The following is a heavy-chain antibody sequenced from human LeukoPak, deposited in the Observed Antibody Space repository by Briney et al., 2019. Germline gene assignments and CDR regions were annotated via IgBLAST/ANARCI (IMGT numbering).Heavy chain of an antibody. V-gene: IGHV3-11*04. D-gene: IGHD6-19*01. CDR3: ASSQSSVAGIVGC. J-gene: IGHJ4*02. CDR1: GFTFSDYY. CDR2: ISANGNNK. Sequence: GGSLRLSCAASGFTFSDYYMTWIRQAPGKGLEWVSYISANGNNKYYADSVKGRFTISRDNAKNSLYLQMNSLGVEDTAVYYCASSQSSVAGIVGCWGQGTLVTVSS.